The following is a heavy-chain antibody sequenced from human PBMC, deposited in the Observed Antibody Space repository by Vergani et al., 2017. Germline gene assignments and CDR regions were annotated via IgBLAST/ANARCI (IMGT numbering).Heavy chain of an antibody. J-gene: IGHJ4*02. CDR1: GGTFSSYA. CDR2: IIPIFGIA. V-gene: IGHV1-69*17. CDR3: ARSHLIYDSSGPLTPTAIDY. D-gene: IGHD3-22*01. Sequence: QVQLVQSGAEVKKPGSSVKVSCKASGGTFSSYAISWVRQAPGQGLEWMGGIIPIFGIANYAQKFQGRVTITADKSTSTAYMELSSLRSEATAVYYCARSHLIYDSSGPLTPTAIDYWGQGTLVTVSS.